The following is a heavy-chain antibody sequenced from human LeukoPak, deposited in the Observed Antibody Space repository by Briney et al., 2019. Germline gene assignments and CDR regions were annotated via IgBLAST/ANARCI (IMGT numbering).Heavy chain of an antibody. CDR3: ARQPRGEDDAFDI. V-gene: IGHV3-23*01. Sequence: GGSLRLSCAVSGFTFNNYAMTWVRQAPEKGLECVSSISASGDRTYYADSVKGRFTISRDNSKNTLYLQMNSLRAEDTAVYYCARQPRGEDDAFDIWGQGTMVTVSS. J-gene: IGHJ3*02. D-gene: IGHD3-10*01. CDR1: GFTFNNYA. CDR2: ISASGDRT.